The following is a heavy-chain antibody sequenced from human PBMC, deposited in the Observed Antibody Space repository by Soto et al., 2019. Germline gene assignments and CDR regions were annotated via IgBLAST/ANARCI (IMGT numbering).Heavy chain of an antibody. CDR1: GFTFSSYG. CDR2: IWFDGSNK. J-gene: IGHJ3*02. V-gene: IGHV3-33*01. D-gene: IGHD3-10*01. CDR3: ARRYYYGPRSVPWALDI. Sequence: QVQLVESGGGVVQPGRSLRVSCAASGFTFSSYGMHWVRQGPGKGLEWVAVIWFDGSNKYYADSLEGRFTISRDNSKNTLYLQMNSLRAEDTAVYYCARRYYYGPRSVPWALDIWGQGTMVTVSS.